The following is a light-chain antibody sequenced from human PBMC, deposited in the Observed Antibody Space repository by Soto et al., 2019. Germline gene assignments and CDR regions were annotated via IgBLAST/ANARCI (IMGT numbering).Light chain of an antibody. J-gene: IGKJ2*01. CDR1: QSVSTTY. CDR3: QLYGTSPPMYT. V-gene: IGKV3-20*01. Sequence: EIVLTQSPGSLSLSPGEIATLSCRASQSVSTTYLAWYQQKLGQAPRLLIFGASTRVTGIPDRFSGSGSGPDFTLTISRLEPEDFAVYYCQLYGTSPPMYTFGQGTKLEIK. CDR2: GAS.